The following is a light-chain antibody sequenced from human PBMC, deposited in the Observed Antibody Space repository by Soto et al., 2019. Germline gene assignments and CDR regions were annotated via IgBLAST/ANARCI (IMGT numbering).Light chain of an antibody. V-gene: IGKV1-6*01. CDR2: AAS. CDR1: QSFSTY. J-gene: IGKJ4*01. Sequence: IQMTQSPSTLSASVGDRFTITCRASQSFSTYLNWYQQKPGKAPKLPIYAASSLQSGVPSRFSGSGSGTDFTLTISSLQPEDFATYYCLQDYNYPLTFGGGTKVDIK. CDR3: LQDYNYPLT.